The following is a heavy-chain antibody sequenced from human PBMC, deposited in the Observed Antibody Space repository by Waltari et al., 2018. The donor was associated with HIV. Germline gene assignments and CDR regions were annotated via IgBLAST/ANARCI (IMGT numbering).Heavy chain of an antibody. CDR2: INAGNGNT. Sequence: QVQLVQSGAEVKKPGASVKVSCKASGYTFTSYAMHWVRQAPGQRLEWMGWINAGNGNTKYSQKFQGRVTITRDTSASTAYMELSSLRSEDTAVYYCARDHRYSSGWHRPGLGDFDYWGQGTLVTVSS. CDR3: ARDHRYSSGWHRPGLGDFDY. CDR1: GYTFTSYA. J-gene: IGHJ4*02. D-gene: IGHD6-19*01. V-gene: IGHV1-3*01.